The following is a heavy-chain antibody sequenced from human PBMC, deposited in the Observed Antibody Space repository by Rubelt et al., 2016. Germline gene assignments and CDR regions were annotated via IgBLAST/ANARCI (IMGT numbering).Heavy chain of an antibody. J-gene: IGHJ4*02. CDR3: ARARLPFDY. D-gene: IGHD6-25*01. CDR2: ISSSSSTI. V-gene: IGHV3-48*04. Sequence: GKGLEWVSYISSSSSTIYYADSVKGRFTISRDNAKNSLYLQMNSLRAEDTAVYYCARARLPFDYWGQGTLVTVSS.